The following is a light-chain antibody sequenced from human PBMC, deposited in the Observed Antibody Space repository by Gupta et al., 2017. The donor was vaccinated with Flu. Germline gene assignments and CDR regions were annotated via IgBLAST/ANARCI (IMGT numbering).Light chain of an antibody. CDR3: QSYDSSLSGWV. V-gene: IGLV1-40*01. Sequence: SVLTQPPSVSGAPGPRVTISCTGSSSNIGAGYDVHWYQQLPGTAPKLLIYGNSNRPSGGPDRFSGSKSGTSASLAITGLQAEDEADYYCQSYDSSLSGWVFGGGTKLTVL. J-gene: IGLJ3*02. CDR1: SSNIGAGYD. CDR2: GNS.